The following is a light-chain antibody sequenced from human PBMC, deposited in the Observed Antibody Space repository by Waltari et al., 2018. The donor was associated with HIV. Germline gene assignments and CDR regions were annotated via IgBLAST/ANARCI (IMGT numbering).Light chain of an antibody. Sequence: EIVVTQSPGILSVSPGQRATLSCSASQSVGVNVAWYQHRSGQAPRLPIYDPSTRASGIPARFSGSGSETEFSLTISSLQSEDFAVYYCQQNNNWPPTWTFGQGTKVEIK. V-gene: IGKV3-15*01. CDR1: QSVGVN. CDR2: DPS. CDR3: QQNNNWPPTWT. J-gene: IGKJ1*01.